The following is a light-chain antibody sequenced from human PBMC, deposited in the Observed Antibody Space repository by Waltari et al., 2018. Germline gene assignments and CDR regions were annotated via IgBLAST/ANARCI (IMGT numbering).Light chain of an antibody. Sequence: VLTQSPATLSLSPGDRATLSCRASQPISSYLVWYQQRPGQPPRLLIYDASYRATGLPARFSGSGSGTDFTLTISSLQAEDVALYYCQQYYNSPRTFGQGTKVEIK. V-gene: IGKV3-11*01. J-gene: IGKJ1*01. CDR2: DAS. CDR3: QQYYNSPRT. CDR1: QPISSY.